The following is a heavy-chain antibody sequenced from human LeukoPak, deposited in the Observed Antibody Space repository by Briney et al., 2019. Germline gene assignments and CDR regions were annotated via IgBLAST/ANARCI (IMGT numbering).Heavy chain of an antibody. CDR2: ISGSGGST. D-gene: IGHD6-19*01. CDR3: AKEGYSSGVYNRFDP. CDR1: GFTFSSYA. V-gene: IGHV3-23*01. J-gene: IGHJ5*02. Sequence: GGSMRLSCAASGFTFSSYAMSWVRQAPGKGLEWVSAISGSGGSTYYADSVKGRFTISRDNSKNTLYLQMNSLRAEDTAVYYCAKEGYSSGVYNRFDPWGQGTLVLVSA.